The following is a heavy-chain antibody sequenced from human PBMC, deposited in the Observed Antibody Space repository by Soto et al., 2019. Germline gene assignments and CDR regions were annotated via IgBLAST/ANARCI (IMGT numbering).Heavy chain of an antibody. CDR1: GVTVSSNY. D-gene: IGHD3-22*01. CDR3: ARAKNYYDSSGYYYWYFDL. Sequence: PGGFLRLSCAVSGVTVSSNYMSWVRQAPGKGLEWVSVIYSGGSTYYADSVKGKFTISRDNSKNTLYLQMNILRAEDTAVYYCARAKNYYDSSGYYYWYFDLWGRGTLVTVSS. J-gene: IGHJ2*01. V-gene: IGHV3-66*01. CDR2: IYSGGST.